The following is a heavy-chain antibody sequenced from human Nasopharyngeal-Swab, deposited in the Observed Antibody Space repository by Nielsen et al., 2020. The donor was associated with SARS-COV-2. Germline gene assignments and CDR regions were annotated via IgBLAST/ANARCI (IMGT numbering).Heavy chain of an antibody. Sequence: GESLKIFCEVSGFTFSDYYMSWIRQAPGKGLEWISHISSSGSSIYYADSVKGRFTISRDNAKNSVYLQMNSLRGEDTAVYYCARGYTGWGYWGQGTLVTVSS. D-gene: IGHD1-26*01. J-gene: IGHJ4*02. CDR3: ARGYTGWGY. V-gene: IGHV3-11*01. CDR2: ISSSGSSI. CDR1: GFTFSDYY.